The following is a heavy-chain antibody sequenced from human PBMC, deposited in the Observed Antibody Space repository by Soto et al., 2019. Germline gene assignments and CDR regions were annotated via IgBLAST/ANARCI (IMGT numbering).Heavy chain of an antibody. V-gene: IGHV4-34*01. CDR1: GGSFSGYY. Sequence: PSETLSLTSAVYGGSFSGYYWSWIRQPPGKGLEWMGEINHSGSTNYNPSLKSRVTISVDTSKNQFSLKLSSVTAADTAVYYCARGSSMVRGVMPYYYYYGMDVWGQGTTVTVSS. CDR2: INHSGST. J-gene: IGHJ6*02. CDR3: ARGSSMVRGVMPYYYYYGMDV. D-gene: IGHD3-10*01.